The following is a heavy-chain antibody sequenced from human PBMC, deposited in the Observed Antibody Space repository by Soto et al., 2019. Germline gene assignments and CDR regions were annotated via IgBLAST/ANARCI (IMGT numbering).Heavy chain of an antibody. CDR3: AKLLMFDL. V-gene: IGHV3-30*18. CDR2: ISYDGSNK. CDR1: GFTFSSYG. D-gene: IGHD2-21*01. J-gene: IGHJ2*01. Sequence: QVQLVESGGGVVQPGRSLRLSCAASGFTFSSYGMHRVRQAPGKGLEWVAVISYDGSNKYYADSVKGRFTISRDNSKNTLYLQMNSLRAEDTAVYYCAKLLMFDLWGRGTLVTVSS.